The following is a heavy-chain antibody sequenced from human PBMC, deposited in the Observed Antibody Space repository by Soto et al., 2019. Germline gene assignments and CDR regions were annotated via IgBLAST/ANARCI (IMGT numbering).Heavy chain of an antibody. V-gene: IGHV3-48*02. CDR2: ITSKSTTI. CDR3: AREMGACSDSSCYPGPYDS. J-gene: IGHJ5*02. CDR1: GFTFTRYS. Sequence: GGSLRLSCAASGFTFTRYSMNWVRQAPGQGLEWVSYITSKSTTIKYADSVKGRFTVSRDNAKNSLYLQLNSLRDEDTAVYYCAREMGACSDSSCYPGPYDSWGQGTLVTVSS. D-gene: IGHD3-16*01.